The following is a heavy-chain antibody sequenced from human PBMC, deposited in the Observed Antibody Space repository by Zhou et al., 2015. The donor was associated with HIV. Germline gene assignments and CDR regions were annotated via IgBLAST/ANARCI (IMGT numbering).Heavy chain of an antibody. CDR1: GGTFSSYA. CDR2: IIPIFGTA. V-gene: IGHV1-69*01. D-gene: IGHD4-17*01. Sequence: QVQLVQSGAEVKKPGSSVKVSCKASGGTFSSYAISWVRQAPGQGLEWMGGIIPIFGTANYAQKFQGRVTITADESTSTAYMELSSLRSEDTAVYYCARDRTYGDYGYFDYWGQGTLVTVSS. CDR3: ARDRTYGDYGYFDY. J-gene: IGHJ4*02.